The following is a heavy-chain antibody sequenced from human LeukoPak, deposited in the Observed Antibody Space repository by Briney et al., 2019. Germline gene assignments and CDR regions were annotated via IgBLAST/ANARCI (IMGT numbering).Heavy chain of an antibody. CDR3: ARGGEYLPSDY. V-gene: IGHV3-23*01. J-gene: IGHJ4*02. D-gene: IGHD2-2*01. Sequence: GGSLRLSCAASGFTFSSYAMSWVRQAPGKGLEWVSAISGSGGSTYYADSVKGRFTISRDNAKNSLYLQMNSLRAEDTAVYYCARGGEYLPSDYWGQGTLVTVSS. CDR2: ISGSGGST. CDR1: GFTFSSYA.